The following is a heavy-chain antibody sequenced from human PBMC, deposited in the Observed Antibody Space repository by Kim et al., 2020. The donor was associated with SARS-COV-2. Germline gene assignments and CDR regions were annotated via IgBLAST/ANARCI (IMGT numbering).Heavy chain of an antibody. V-gene: IGHV1-3*01. Sequence: ASVKVSCKVSGYTFTSYAMHWVRQAPGQRLEWMGWINAGNGNTEYSQKFQGRVTITRDTYATTAYMELSSLRSEDTAGYYCARDLVGYCSSSSCYYYYYGMDVWGQGTTVTVSS. CDR3: ARDLVGYCSSSSCYYYYYGMDV. J-gene: IGHJ6*02. D-gene: IGHD2-2*01. CDR2: INAGNGNT. CDR1: GYTFTSYA.